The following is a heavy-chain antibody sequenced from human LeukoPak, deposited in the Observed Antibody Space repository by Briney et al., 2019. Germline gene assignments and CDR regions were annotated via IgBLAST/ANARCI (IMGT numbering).Heavy chain of an antibody. V-gene: IGHV4-34*01. J-gene: IGHJ6*03. CDR2: INHSGST. D-gene: IGHD4-17*01. CDR1: GGSFSGYY. CDR3: AREGVTTSSRYVYYYMDV. Sequence: SETLSLTCAVYGGSFSGYYWSWIRQPPGKGLEWIGEINHSGSTNYNPSLKSRVTISVDTSKNQFSLKLSSVTAADTAVYYCAREGVTTSSRYVYYYMDVWGKGTTVTISS.